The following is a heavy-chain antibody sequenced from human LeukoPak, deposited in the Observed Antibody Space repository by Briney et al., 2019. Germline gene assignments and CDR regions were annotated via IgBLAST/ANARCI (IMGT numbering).Heavy chain of an antibody. CDR1: GFTFSSYW. V-gene: IGHV3-7*01. D-gene: IGHD4/OR15-4a*01. CDR3: ARDTLGEGEDANYAVYYFDY. CDR2: IKQDGGEK. J-gene: IGHJ4*02. Sequence: PGGSLRLSCAASGFTFSSYWMSWVRQAPGKGLEWVANIKQDGGEKYYADSVKGRFTISRDNGKNSLDLQMNSLRADDTAVYYCARDTLGEGEDANYAVYYFDYWGQGTVVTVSS.